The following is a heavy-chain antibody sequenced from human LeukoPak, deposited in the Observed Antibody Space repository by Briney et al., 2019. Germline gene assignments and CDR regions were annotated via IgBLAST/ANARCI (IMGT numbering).Heavy chain of an antibody. Sequence: PGGSLRLSYAASGFTFSNFVMSWVRQAPGKGLEWVSSISSRGGSTYYADSVKGRFTISRDNSKNTLFLQMNNLRAEATAVYYCAKMWTGSHLGSFDIWGQGTVVTVSS. CDR3: AKMWTGSHLGSFDI. D-gene: IGHD3/OR15-3a*01. J-gene: IGHJ3*02. CDR1: GFTFSNFV. CDR2: ISSRGGST. V-gene: IGHV3-23*01.